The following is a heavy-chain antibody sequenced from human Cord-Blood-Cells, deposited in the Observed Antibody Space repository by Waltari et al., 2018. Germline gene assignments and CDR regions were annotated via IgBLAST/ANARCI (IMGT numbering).Heavy chain of an antibody. Sequence: EVQLVESGGGLIQPGGSLILSCAASGFTVSSNYMGWVRKAPGKGPEWVSFIYRRGSTYYADSVKGRFTISRDNSKSTLYLQMSSLRAEDTAVYCCASSEYSSSSAYWGQGTLVTVSS. D-gene: IGHD6-6*01. CDR3: ASSEYSSSSAY. CDR1: GFTVSSNY. V-gene: IGHV3-53*01. CDR2: IYRRGST. J-gene: IGHJ4*02.